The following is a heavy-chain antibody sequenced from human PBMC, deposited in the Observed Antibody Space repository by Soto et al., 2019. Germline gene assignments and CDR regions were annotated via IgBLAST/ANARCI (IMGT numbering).Heavy chain of an antibody. CDR2: FDPEDGET. Sequence: ASVKVSCKVSGYTLTELSMHWVRQAPGKGLEWMGGFDPEDGETIYAQKFQGRVTMTEDTSTDTAYMELSSLRSEDTAVYYCATGWTMVRGTQAASNWFDPWGQGTLVTVSS. V-gene: IGHV1-24*01. CDR3: ATGWTMVRGTQAASNWFDP. J-gene: IGHJ5*02. D-gene: IGHD3-10*01. CDR1: GYTLTELS.